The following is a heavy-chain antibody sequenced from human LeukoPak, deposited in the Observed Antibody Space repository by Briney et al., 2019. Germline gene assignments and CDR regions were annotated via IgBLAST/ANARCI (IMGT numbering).Heavy chain of an antibody. CDR3: ASDLVYCGADCYTEY. D-gene: IGHD2-21*02. V-gene: IGHV1-18*01. CDR1: GNTFTKYG. Sequence: ASVKVSCKASGNTFTKYGINWVRQAPGQGLEWMGWISGYNKNTKQAQNLQGRVTMTTDTSTSTAYMELRSLRSDDTAVYYCASDLVYCGADCYTEYWGQGTLVTVSS. CDR2: ISGYNKNT. J-gene: IGHJ4*02.